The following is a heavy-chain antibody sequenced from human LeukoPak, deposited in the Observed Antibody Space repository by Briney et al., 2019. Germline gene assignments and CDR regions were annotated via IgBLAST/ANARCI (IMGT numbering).Heavy chain of an antibody. CDR3: AKTLRDLEWLTGELDV. CDR1: GFSFDNYA. CDR2: IGGSGSDT. D-gene: IGHD3-3*01. V-gene: IGHV3-23*01. J-gene: IGHJ6*02. Sequence: GGSLRLSCAASGFSFDNYAMSWVRQTPGKGLEWVSAIGGSGSDTSYTDSVKGRFTISRGNSKSTLYLQMNSLRAEDTAVYHCAKTLRDLEWLTGELDVWGQGTAVTVSS.